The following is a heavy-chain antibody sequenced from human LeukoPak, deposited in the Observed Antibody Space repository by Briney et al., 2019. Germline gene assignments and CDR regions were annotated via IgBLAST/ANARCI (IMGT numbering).Heavy chain of an antibody. D-gene: IGHD6-25*01. CDR3: ARDVSGGYSSDPYFDY. CDR2: ISYDGSNK. Sequence: GGSLRLSCAASGFTFSSYGMHWVRQAPGRGLEWVAVISYDGSNKYYADSVKGRFTISRDNSKNTLYLQMNSLRAEDTAVYYCARDVSGGYSSDPYFDYWGQGTLVTVSS. J-gene: IGHJ4*02. CDR1: GFTFSSYG. V-gene: IGHV3-30*03.